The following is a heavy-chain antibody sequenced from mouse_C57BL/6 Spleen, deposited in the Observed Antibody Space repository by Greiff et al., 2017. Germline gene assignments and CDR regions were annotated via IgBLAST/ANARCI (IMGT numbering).Heavy chain of an antibody. V-gene: IGHV3-6*01. Sequence: EVQLQESGPGLVKPSQSLSLTCSVTGYSITSGYYWNWIRQFPGNKLEWMGYISYDGSNNYNPSLKNRISITRDTSKNQFFLKLNSVTTEDTATYYCARVNYSNYPAYWGQGTLVTVSA. CDR2: ISYDGSN. D-gene: IGHD2-5*01. CDR1: GYSITSGYY. CDR3: ARVNYSNYPAY. J-gene: IGHJ3*01.